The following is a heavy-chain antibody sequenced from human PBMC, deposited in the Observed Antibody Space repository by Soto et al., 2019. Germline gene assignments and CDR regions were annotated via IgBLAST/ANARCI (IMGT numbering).Heavy chain of an antibody. Sequence: QVQLVESGGGVVQPGTSLRVSCAGSGFTFRSYVIHWVRQAPGKGLEWVALTSYDGSDKYYGDSVRGRFTISRDNSRNTVDLQMDSLRLEDTALYTWARWGTGGGLDVWGQGTLVSVSS. CDR3: ARWGTGGGLDV. V-gene: IGHV3-30*19. J-gene: IGHJ1*01. D-gene: IGHD3-16*01. CDR2: TSYDGSDK. CDR1: GFTFRSYV.